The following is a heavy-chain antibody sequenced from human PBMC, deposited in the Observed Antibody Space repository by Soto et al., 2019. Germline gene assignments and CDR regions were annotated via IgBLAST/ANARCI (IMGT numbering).Heavy chain of an antibody. D-gene: IGHD3-10*01. V-gene: IGHV3-7*05. CDR2: IKQDGSEK. Sequence: EVQLVESGGGLVQPGGSLRLSCAASGFTFSSYWMSWVRQAPGKGLEWVANIKQDGSEKYYVDSVKGRFTISRDNAKNSLNLQRNGRRAEDAAVYYCASGGGDLDYWGQGTLVTVSS. CDR1: GFTFSSYW. CDR3: ASGGGDLDY. J-gene: IGHJ4*02.